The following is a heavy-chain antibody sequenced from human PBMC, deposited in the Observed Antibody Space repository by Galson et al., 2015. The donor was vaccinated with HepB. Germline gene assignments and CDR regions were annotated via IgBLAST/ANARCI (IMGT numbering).Heavy chain of an antibody. CDR2: INPANGNT. V-gene: IGHV1-3*01. CDR1: GYTFTTHT. D-gene: IGHD2/OR15-2a*01. J-gene: IGHJ4*02. CDR3: ARGNITTGIDY. Sequence: SVKVSCKASGYTFTTHTMYWVRQAPGQRLDCMGWINPANGNTDYSQKFQGRVTINTDTSANTASMALSGLRSEDTAIYYCARGNITTGIDYWGQGTLVSVSS.